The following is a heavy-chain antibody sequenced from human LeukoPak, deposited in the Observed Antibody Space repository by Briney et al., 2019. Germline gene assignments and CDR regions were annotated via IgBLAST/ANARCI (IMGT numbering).Heavy chain of an antibody. CDR2: IYCSGST. CDR3: ARNRWLGY. V-gene: IGHV4-59*01. CDR1: GGSISSYF. J-gene: IGHJ4*02. D-gene: IGHD5-12*01. Sequence: SETLSLTCTVSGGSISSYFWSWARQPPGKGLEWIGYIYCSGSTNYNPSLKSRVTISVDTSKNQFSLKLASVTTADTAVYYCARNRWLGYWGQGTLVTVSS.